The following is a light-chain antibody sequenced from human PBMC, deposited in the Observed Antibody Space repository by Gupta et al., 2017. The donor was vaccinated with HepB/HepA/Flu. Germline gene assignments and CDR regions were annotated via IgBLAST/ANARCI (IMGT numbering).Light chain of an antibody. CDR3: QQSFSTPLT. J-gene: IGKJ4*01. V-gene: IGKV1-39*01. CDR1: QSIRNY. Sequence: DIQMTQSPSSLSASVGDRVTITCRASQSIRNYLNWYQQKPGKVPKLLIYAASSLQSGAPSRFSGSGSGTDFTLTISSLQPEDFATYYCQQSFSTPLTFGGGTKVDIK. CDR2: AAS.